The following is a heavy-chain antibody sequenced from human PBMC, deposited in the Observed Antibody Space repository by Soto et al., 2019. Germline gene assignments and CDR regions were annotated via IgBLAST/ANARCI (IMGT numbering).Heavy chain of an antibody. CDR2: IYYSGST. CDR3: ARGVATIGP. CDR1: GDSISSYY. V-gene: IGHV4-59*01. J-gene: IGHJ5*02. Sequence: ETLSLTCTVSGDSISSYYWSWIRQPPGKGLEWIRYIYYSGSTNYNPSLKNRVTISVDTPKNQFSLKLTSVTAADTAVYYCARGVATIGPWGQGTLVTVSS. D-gene: IGHD5-12*01.